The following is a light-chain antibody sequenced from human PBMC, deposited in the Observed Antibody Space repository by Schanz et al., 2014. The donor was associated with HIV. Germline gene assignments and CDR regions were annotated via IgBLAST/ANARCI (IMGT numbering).Light chain of an antibody. CDR3: SSYTTNRTMA. V-gene: IGLV2-14*03. CDR1: SSDVRAYKY. J-gene: IGLJ2*01. CDR2: DVN. Sequence: QSALTQPASVSGSPGQSITISWTGTSSDVRAYKYASWYQQHPGKAPKLMIYDVNNRPSGVSDRFSGSKSGNTASLTISGLQADDEGDYYCSSYTTNRTMAFGGGTKLTVL.